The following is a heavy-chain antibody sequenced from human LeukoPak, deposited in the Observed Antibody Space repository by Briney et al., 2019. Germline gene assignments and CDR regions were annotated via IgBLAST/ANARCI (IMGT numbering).Heavy chain of an antibody. Sequence: SETLSLTCAVSGGSISSSNWWSWVRQPPGKGLEWIGEIYHSGSTNYNPSLKSRVTISVDKSKNQFSLKLSSVTAADTAVYYCARLTVAGTLESRYYFDYWGQGTLVTVSS. D-gene: IGHD6-19*01. CDR3: ARLTVAGTLESRYYFDY. CDR1: GGSISSSNW. J-gene: IGHJ4*02. V-gene: IGHV4-4*02. CDR2: IYHSGST.